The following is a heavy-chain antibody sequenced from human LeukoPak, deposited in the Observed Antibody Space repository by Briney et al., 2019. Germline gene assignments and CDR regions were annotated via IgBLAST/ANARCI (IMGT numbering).Heavy chain of an antibody. V-gene: IGHV3-23*01. CDR2: ISGSGGST. J-gene: IGHJ5*02. Sequence: GGSLRLSCAASGFTFSSYAMSWVRQAPGKGLEWVSAISGSGGSTYYADSAKGRFTISRDNSKNTLYLQMSGLRAEDTAVYFCAKGWDILTPPMTWGQGTLVTVSS. CDR1: GFTFSSYA. D-gene: IGHD3-9*01. CDR3: AKGWDILTPPMT.